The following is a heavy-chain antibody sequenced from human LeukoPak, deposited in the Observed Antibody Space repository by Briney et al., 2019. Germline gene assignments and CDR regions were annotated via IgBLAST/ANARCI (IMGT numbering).Heavy chain of an antibody. CDR1: GGSFSGYY. V-gene: IGHV4-34*01. J-gene: IGHJ5*02. CDR3: ARGRGSGT. CDR2: INHSGST. D-gene: IGHD3-10*01. Sequence: SETLSLTCAVYGGSFSGYYWSWIRQPPGKGLEWIGEINHSGSTNYNPSLKSRVTISVDTSKNQFSLKLSSVTAADTAVYYCARGRGSGTWGQGTLVTVSS.